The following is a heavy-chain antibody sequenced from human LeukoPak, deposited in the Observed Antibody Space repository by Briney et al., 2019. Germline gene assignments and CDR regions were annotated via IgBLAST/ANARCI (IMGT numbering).Heavy chain of an antibody. CDR1: GFPFSTYS. D-gene: IGHD3-10*01. CDR2: ISSSSSII. V-gene: IGHV3-48*01. J-gene: IGHJ4*02. CDR3: ARVPRSRYDYGSPDY. Sequence: SGGSLRLSCAASGFPFSTYSMNWVRQAPGKGLEWVSYISSSSSIIYYADSVKGRFTISRDNAKNSLYLQMNSLRAEDTAVYYCARVPRSRYDYGSPDYWGQGTLVTVSS.